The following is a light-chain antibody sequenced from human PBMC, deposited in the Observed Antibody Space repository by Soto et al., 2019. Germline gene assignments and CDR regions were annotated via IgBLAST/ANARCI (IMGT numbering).Light chain of an antibody. CDR1: QSVSSN. V-gene: IGKV3-15*01. Sequence: EIVMTQSPATLSVSPGERATLSCRASQSVSSNLAWYQQKPGQAPRLLIYGASTRATGIPARFSGSVSGTEFTLTISSLHSEDFAVYYRQQYNNWRTFGQGNKVEIK. J-gene: IGKJ1*01. CDR2: GAS. CDR3: QQYNNWRT.